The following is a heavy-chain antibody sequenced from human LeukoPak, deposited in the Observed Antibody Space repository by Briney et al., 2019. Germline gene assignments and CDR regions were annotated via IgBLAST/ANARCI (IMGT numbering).Heavy chain of an antibody. CDR3: ARYLHEHYDFLTGIWFDP. CDR2: IIPILGIA. CDR1: GGTFSSYA. J-gene: IGHJ5*02. Sequence: SVKVSCKPSGGTFSSYAISWVRQAPGQGLEWLGRIIPILGIANYAQKFQGRVTITADKSTSTAYMELSSLRAEDMAVYYCARYLHEHYDFLTGIWFDPWGQGAMVAVSS. D-gene: IGHD3-9*01. V-gene: IGHV1-69*04.